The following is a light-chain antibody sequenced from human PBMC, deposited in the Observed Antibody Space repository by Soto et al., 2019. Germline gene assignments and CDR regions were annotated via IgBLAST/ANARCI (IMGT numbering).Light chain of an antibody. J-gene: IGKJ1*01. V-gene: IGKV3-15*01. CDR3: QQYNNWPGT. Sequence: EIVMTQSPATLSVSPGERATLSCRASQSVSSNLAWYQQKPGQAPRLLIYGASTRATGIPARFSGSGSGTEFTLTISSLQSEDFALYYCQQYNNWPGTFGLGTKVEIK. CDR2: GAS. CDR1: QSVSSN.